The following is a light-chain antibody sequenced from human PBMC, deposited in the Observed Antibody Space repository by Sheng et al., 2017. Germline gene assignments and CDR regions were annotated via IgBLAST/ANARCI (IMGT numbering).Light chain of an antibody. CDR2: DAS. CDR1: QGIASA. V-gene: IGKV1-13*02. CDR3: QQLNSYPLT. J-gene: IGKJ4*01. Sequence: GDRVTITCRASQGIASALVWYQHNPGKAPKLLIYDASSLESGVSSRFSGSGSGTDFSLTISSLQPDDFATYYCQQLNSYPLTFGRRDPTVEIK.